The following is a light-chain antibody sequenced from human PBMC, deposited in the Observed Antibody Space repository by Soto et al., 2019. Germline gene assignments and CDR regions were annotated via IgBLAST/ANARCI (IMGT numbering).Light chain of an antibody. V-gene: IGKV3-20*01. Sequence: EIVLTPYPGPLSLPPGERAPISCRASQSVSNNYLAWYQQKPGQAPRLLIYGASSRATGIPDRFSGSGSGTDFSLTISRLEPEDFAVYYCQQYGSSRWTVGQGTKVDIK. CDR2: GAS. CDR1: QSVSNNY. CDR3: QQYGSSRWT. J-gene: IGKJ1*01.